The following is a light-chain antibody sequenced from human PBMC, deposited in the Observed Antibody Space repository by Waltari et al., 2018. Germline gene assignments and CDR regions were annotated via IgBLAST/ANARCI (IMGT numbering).Light chain of an antibody. V-gene: IGLV2-23*03. CDR1: NSNVGSYNI. Sequence: QSALTQPASVSGSPGQSHTISCTGFNSNVGSYNIVSWYQTHPGKTPTLLIYECNRRPSGVSNRFSGSKSDNTASLTLSGLQAEDEADYYCCSNVGSSVFFGGGTKLTVL. CDR2: ECN. CDR3: CSNVGSSVF. J-gene: IGLJ2*01.